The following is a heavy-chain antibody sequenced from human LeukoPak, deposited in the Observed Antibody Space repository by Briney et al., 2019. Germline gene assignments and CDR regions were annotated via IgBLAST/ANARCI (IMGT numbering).Heavy chain of an antibody. V-gene: IGHV4-39*01. CDR3: ARAYITDDSSGYYYGEWFDP. J-gene: IGHJ5*02. Sequence: SETLSLTCTVPGGSISSSSYYWGWIRQPPGKGLEWIGSLYYSGSTYYNPSLKSRVTISVDTSKNQFSLKLSFVTAADTAVYDCARAYITDDSSGYYYGEWFDPWRQGTLVPVSS. CDR2: LYYSGST. CDR1: GGSISSSSYY. D-gene: IGHD3-22*01.